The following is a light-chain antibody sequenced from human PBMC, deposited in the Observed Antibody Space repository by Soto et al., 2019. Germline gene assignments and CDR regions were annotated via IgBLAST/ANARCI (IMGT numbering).Light chain of an antibody. CDR3: QQYGSSPPIT. J-gene: IGKJ5*01. Sequence: EIVLTQSPGTLSLSPGERATLPCRASQNITNNYVAWYQHKPGQAPRLLIYGASSRATGIPVRFSGSGSGTDFTLTISRLEPEDFAVYYCQQYGSSPPITFGQGTRL. CDR1: QNITNNY. V-gene: IGKV3-20*01. CDR2: GAS.